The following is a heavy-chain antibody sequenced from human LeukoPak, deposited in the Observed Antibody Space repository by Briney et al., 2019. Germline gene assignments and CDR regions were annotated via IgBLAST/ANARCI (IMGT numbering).Heavy chain of an antibody. CDR2: ISSSGNTI. CDR1: GFTFSTYS. J-gene: IGHJ4*02. V-gene: IGHV3-48*01. CDR3: ARGVKGSNAY. Sequence: PGGSLRLSCAASGFTFSTYSMNWVRQAPGKGVEWVSYISSSGNTIYYADSVKGRFTIPRDNAKNSLYLQMNSLRAEDTAVYYCARGVKGSNAYWGQGTLVTVSS. D-gene: IGHD3-10*01.